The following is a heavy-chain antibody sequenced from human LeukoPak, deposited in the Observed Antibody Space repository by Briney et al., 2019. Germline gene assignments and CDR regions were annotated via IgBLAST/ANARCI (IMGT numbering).Heavy chain of an antibody. Sequence: GGSLRLSCAASGFTFSSCAMHWVRQAPGKGLEWVAFISYDGNSTYYADSVKGRFTISRDNSKDTLYLQMTSLRVEDTAVYYCTKGDDYGANTRLPKYNWFDPWGQGTLVTVSS. CDR2: ISYDGNST. CDR1: GFTFSSCA. V-gene: IGHV3-30*02. J-gene: IGHJ5*02. D-gene: IGHD4-17*01. CDR3: TKGDDYGANTRLPKYNWFDP.